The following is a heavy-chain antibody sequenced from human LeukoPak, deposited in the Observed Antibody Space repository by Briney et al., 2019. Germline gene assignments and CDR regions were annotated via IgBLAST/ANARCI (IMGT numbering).Heavy chain of an antibody. J-gene: IGHJ4*02. CDR3: ARRRYDASGYYPSRGRYFDY. D-gene: IGHD3-22*01. V-gene: IGHV4-39*07. CDR1: GGSISSSSHY. CDR2: IYYSGNT. Sequence: SETLSLTCTVSGGSISSSSHYWGRIRQPPGKGLEGIGSIYYSGNTYYNPSLKSRVTISVDTSKNQFSLELTSVTAADTAVYYCARRRYDASGYYPSRGRYFDYWGQGTLVTVSS.